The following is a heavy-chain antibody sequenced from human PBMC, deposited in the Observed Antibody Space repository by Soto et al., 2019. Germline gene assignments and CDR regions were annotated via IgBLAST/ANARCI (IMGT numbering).Heavy chain of an antibody. D-gene: IGHD2-21*02. CDR2: IIPIFGTA. V-gene: IGHV1-69*05. Sequence: SVKVSCKASGGTFSSYAISWVRQAPGQGLEWMGGIIPIFGTANYAQKFQGRVTITRDMSTSTAYMELSSLRSEDTAVYYCAADQGGNSLLDYWVQGTLVTVSS. CDR3: AADQGGNSLLDY. CDR1: GGTFSSYA. J-gene: IGHJ4*02.